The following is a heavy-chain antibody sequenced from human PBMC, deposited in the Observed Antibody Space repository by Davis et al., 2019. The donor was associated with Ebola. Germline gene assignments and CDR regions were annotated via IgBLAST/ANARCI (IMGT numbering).Heavy chain of an antibody. J-gene: IGHJ4*02. CDR2: IKQDGSEK. CDR3: AKGRLANDYGDYVEY. Sequence: GESLKISCAASGFTFSGSAMHWVRQAPGKGLEWVANIKQDGSEKYYVDSVKGRFTISRDNAKNSLYLQMNSLRAEDTALYYCAKGRLANDYGDYVEYWGQGTLVTVSS. CDR1: GFTFSGSA. D-gene: IGHD4-17*01. V-gene: IGHV3-7*03.